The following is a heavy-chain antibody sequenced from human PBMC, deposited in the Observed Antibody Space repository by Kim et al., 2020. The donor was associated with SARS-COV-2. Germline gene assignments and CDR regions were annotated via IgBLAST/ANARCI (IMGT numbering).Heavy chain of an antibody. D-gene: IGHD2-2*02. CDR1: GGSFSGYH. CDR2: IKHSGST. J-gene: IGHJ6*01. V-gene: IGHV4-34*01. CDR3: ARGRAGVVPSPILGNGSHYDYYAMDV. Sequence: SETLSLTCAVYGGSFSGYHWSWIRQPPGKGLEWIGEIKHSGSTNYNPSLKSRGTMSVDTSKSQFSLKLRSMTAADTAVYYCARGRAGVVPSPILGNGSHYDYYAMDVWGQGTTVTVSS.